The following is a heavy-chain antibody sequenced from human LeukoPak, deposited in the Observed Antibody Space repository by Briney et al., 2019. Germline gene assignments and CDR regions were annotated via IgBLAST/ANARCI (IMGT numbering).Heavy chain of an antibody. CDR3: ARERSYGLDAFDI. J-gene: IGHJ3*02. D-gene: IGHD5-18*01. CDR1: GYTFTSYY. CDR2: INPSGGSS. Sequence: ASVKVSCKASGYTFTSYYLHWGRQAPGQRLEWMAIINPSGGSSNYAQKFQGRVTMTRDMSTSTVYMELSSLRSEDTAVYYCARERSYGLDAFDIWGQGTMVTVSS. V-gene: IGHV1-46*01.